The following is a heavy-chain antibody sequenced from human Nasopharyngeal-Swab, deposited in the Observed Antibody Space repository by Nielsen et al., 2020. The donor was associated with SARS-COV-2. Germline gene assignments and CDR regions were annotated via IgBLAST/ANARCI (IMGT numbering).Heavy chain of an antibody. CDR1: GFTFSSFA. CDR2: ITGSGGTA. D-gene: IGHD5-12*01. CDR3: ARVVATKGADY. Sequence: GESLKISCAASGFTFSSFAMNWVRQSPGKGLEWVSVITGSGGTAYYVDSVKGRFTISRDNSKNTVYLQMNSLRAEDTAVYYCARVVATKGADYWGQGTLVTVSS. J-gene: IGHJ4*02. V-gene: IGHV3-23*01.